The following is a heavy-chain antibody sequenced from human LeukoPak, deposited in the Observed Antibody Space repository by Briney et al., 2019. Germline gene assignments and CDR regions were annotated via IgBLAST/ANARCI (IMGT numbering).Heavy chain of an antibody. CDR1: GGSISSYY. D-gene: IGHD3-10*01. CDR2: IYYSGST. CDR3: ARHDPFGELRTPPGNWFDP. Sequence: PSETLSLTCTVSGGSISSYYWSWLRQPPGKGLEWLGYIYYSGSTNYNPSLKSRVTISVDTSKNQFSLKLSSVTAADTAVYYCARHDPFGELRTPPGNWFDPWGQGTLVTVSS. V-gene: IGHV4-59*08. J-gene: IGHJ5*02.